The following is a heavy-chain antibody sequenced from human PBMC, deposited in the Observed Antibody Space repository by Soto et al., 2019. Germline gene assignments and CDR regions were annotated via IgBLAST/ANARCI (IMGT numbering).Heavy chain of an antibody. D-gene: IGHD3-10*01. CDR2: TIPVFNTA. V-gene: IGHV1-69*06. Sequence: QVQLEQSGAEVKKPGSSVKVSCKASGGTLSDHGVAWLRQAPGQGLEWMGGTIPVFNTAKYAQKFQGRVTGTADKFTNIAYMGLSNLRSEDTAFYFCARGVYGSGNYYTGPSAFDIWGQGTMVIVSS. J-gene: IGHJ3*02. CDR3: ARGVYGSGNYYTGPSAFDI. CDR1: GGTLSDHG.